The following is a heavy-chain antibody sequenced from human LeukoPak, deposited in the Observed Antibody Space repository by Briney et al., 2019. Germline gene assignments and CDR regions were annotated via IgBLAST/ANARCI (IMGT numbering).Heavy chain of an antibody. Sequence: GGSLRLSCAASGFTFSSYPMSWVRQAPGRGLEWVSVISANSGATYYADSVKRRFTVSRDNTKNLLYLEMNSLRAEDTAMYYCVRDVGAVRGEVYFDYWGQGTLVTVSS. CDR1: GFTFSSYP. V-gene: IGHV3-23*01. CDR3: VRDVGAVRGEVYFDY. J-gene: IGHJ4*02. CDR2: ISANSGAT. D-gene: IGHD3-16*01.